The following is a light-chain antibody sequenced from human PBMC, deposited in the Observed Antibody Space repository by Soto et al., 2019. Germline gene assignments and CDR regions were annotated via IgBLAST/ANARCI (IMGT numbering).Light chain of an antibody. CDR3: QQYVTSPYI. J-gene: IGKJ2*01. CDR1: QSISSSN. V-gene: IGKV3-20*01. CDR2: GVS. Sequence: DIVLTQSPGTLSLSPGERAPLSCRPSQSISSSNQAWYQQKPGQAPRLLIHGVSTRATGIPDRFSGSGSGTDFTLTISRLEPEDFAVYYCQQYVTSPYIFGQGTKLEIK.